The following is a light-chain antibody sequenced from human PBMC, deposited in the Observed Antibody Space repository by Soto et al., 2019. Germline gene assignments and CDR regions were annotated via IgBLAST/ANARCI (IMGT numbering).Light chain of an antibody. CDR1: SSDVGGYNY. V-gene: IGLV2-14*01. J-gene: IGLJ3*02. CDR2: EVS. Sequence: QSALTQPASVSGSPGQSITISCTGTSSDVGGYNYVSWYQQHPGKAPQLMIYEVSNRPSGVSNRFSGSKSGNTASLTISGLQAEDEADYYCSSYTSSSTSWVFGGGTKVTVL. CDR3: SSYTSSSTSWV.